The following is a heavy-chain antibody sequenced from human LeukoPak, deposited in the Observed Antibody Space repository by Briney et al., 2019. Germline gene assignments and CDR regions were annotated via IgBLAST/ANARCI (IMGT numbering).Heavy chain of an antibody. CDR1: GGSIGSYY. D-gene: IGHD6-19*01. V-gene: IGHV4-59*01. CDR3: ARDGVAGGFDY. CDR2: IHYSGST. J-gene: IGHJ4*02. Sequence: SETLSLTCTVSGGSIGSYYWNWIRQAPGKGLEWIGYIHYSGSTNHNSSLKSRVTLSVDTSKNQYSLKLSSVTAADTAVYYCARDGVAGGFDYWGQGTLVTVSS.